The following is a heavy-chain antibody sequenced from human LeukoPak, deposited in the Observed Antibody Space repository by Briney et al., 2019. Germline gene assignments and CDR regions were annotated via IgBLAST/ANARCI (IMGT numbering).Heavy chain of an antibody. Sequence: GGSLRLSSAASALTFDNYGMQWVRQTPGKGLEWVTVISHDGSVTLYADSVKGRFTISRYTSKNTVYLQINSLKPEDTAVYHCAKEGATYSRTWFDSWGQGTLVTVSS. J-gene: IGHJ5*01. V-gene: IGHV3-30*18. CDR1: ALTFDNYG. CDR3: AKEGATYSRTWFDS. CDR2: ISHDGSVT. D-gene: IGHD6-13*01.